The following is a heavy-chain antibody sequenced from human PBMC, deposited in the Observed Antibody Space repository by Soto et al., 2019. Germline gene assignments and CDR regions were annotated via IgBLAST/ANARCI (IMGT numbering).Heavy chain of an antibody. Sequence: PGGSLRLSCAASGFTFSGYSVNWVRQAPGKGLEWISYISSGSKTIYYADSVKGRFFVSRDNAKNSQYLQMNSLRDEGTAVYYCVREDILGVRSFDYWGQGTLVTVSS. CDR1: GFTFSGYS. CDR3: VREDILGVRSFDY. CDR2: ISSGSKTI. D-gene: IGHD3-9*01. V-gene: IGHV3-48*02. J-gene: IGHJ4*02.